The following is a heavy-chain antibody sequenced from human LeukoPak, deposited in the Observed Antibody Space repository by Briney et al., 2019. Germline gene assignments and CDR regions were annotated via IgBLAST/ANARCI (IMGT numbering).Heavy chain of an antibody. CDR1: GFTFSSYS. CDR3: AKAWAVKGGNSDPTQFDC. CDR2: ISSSSSYI. V-gene: IGHV3-21*04. D-gene: IGHD4-23*01. Sequence: PGGSLRLSCAASGFTFSSYSMNWVRQAPGKGLEWVSSISSSSSYIYYADSVKGRFTISRDNAKNSLYLQMNSLRAEDTAVYYCAKAWAVKGGNSDPTQFDCWGQGTLVAVSS. J-gene: IGHJ4*01.